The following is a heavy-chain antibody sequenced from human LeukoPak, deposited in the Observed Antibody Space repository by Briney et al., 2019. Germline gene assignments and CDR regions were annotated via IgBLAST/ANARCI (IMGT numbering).Heavy chain of an antibody. Sequence: GGSLRLSCAASGFTFSSYAMHWVRQAPGKGLEWVAVISYDGSNKYYADSVKGRSTISRDNSKNTLYLQMNSLRAEDTAVYYCARDLRVVRGVIEYYFDYWGQGTLVTVSS. J-gene: IGHJ4*02. V-gene: IGHV3-30*04. CDR1: GFTFSSYA. CDR2: ISYDGSNK. D-gene: IGHD3-10*01. CDR3: ARDLRVVRGVIEYYFDY.